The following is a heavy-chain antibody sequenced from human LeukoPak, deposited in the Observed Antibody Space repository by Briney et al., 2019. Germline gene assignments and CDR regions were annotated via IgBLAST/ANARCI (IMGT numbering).Heavy chain of an antibody. CDR3: ARVFSGYDSYYYYYVDV. CDR2: IYTSGST. J-gene: IGHJ6*03. CDR1: GGSISSYY. D-gene: IGHD5-12*01. V-gene: IGHV4-4*07. Sequence: SETLSLTCTVPGGSISSYYWSWIRQPAGKGLEWIGRIYTSGSTNYNPSLKSRVTMSVDTSKNQFSLKLSSVTAADTAVYYCARVFSGYDSYYYYYVDVWGKGTTVTISS.